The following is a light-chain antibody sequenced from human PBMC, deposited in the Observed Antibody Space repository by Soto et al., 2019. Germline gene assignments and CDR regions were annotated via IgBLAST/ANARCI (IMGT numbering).Light chain of an antibody. J-gene: IGKJ5*01. Sequence: EIVLTQSPDTLSSSPGERVTLSCRASQTIINNYLAWYQQRPGQPPRLLIYDASTRATGIPDRFSGSASGTDFTLTISRLEPEDFTVYYCQQYSDSPPFTFGQGKRLDI. CDR1: QTIINNY. V-gene: IGKV3-20*01. CDR2: DAS. CDR3: QQYSDSPPFT.